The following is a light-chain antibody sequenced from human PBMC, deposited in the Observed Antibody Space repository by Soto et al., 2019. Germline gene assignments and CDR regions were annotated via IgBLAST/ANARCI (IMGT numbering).Light chain of an antibody. CDR2: DVS. V-gene: IGLV2-14*01. J-gene: IGLJ1*01. CDR1: SSDVGGYNY. CDR3: SSYTSSSTYV. Sequence: QSVLTQPSSVSGSPSQSITISCTETSSDVGGYNYVSWYQQHPGKAPKLMIYDVSNRPSGVSNRFSGSKSGNTASLTISGLQAEDEADYYCSSYTSSSTYVFGTGXKVTVL.